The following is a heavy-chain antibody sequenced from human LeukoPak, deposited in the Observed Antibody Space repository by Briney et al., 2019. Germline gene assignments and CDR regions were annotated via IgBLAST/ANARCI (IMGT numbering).Heavy chain of an antibody. CDR2: ISSSSFTI. CDR1: GFTFDDHG. J-gene: IGHJ4*02. D-gene: IGHD2-21*02. V-gene: IGHV3-48*04. CDR3: AREICGSDCYSTFDY. Sequence: GGSLRLSCAASGFTFDDHGMSWVRQVPGKGLEWVSYISSSSFTIHYADSVKGRFTISRDNAKSSLYLQMNSLRAEDTAVYYCAREICGSDCYSTFDYWGQGALVTVSS.